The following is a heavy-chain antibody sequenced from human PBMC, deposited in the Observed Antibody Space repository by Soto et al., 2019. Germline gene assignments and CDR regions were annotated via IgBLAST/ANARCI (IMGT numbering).Heavy chain of an antibody. J-gene: IGHJ6*02. CDR2: IYSGGST. V-gene: IGHV3-66*01. CDR3: ASIVGATPFGMDV. Sequence: GGSLRLSCAASGFTVSSNYMSWVRQAPGKGLEWVSVIYSGGSTYYADSVKGRFTISRDNSKNTLYLQMNSLRAEDTAVYYCASIVGATPFGMDVWGQGTTVTVSS. D-gene: IGHD1-26*01. CDR1: GFTVSSNY.